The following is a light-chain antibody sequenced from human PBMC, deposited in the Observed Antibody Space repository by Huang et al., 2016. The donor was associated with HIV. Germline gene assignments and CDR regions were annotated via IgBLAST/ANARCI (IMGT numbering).Light chain of an antibody. J-gene: IGKJ1*01. CDR3: QQYYSTPWT. CDR1: QSVLYSSNNKNY. Sequence: DIVMTQSPDSLAVSLGERATINCKSSQSVLYSSNNKNYLAWYQQKPGQPPKLLIYGASTRESGVPDRFSGSGSGTDFTLTSSSLQAEDVAVYYCQQYYSTPWTFGQGTKVEIK. V-gene: IGKV4-1*01. CDR2: GAS.